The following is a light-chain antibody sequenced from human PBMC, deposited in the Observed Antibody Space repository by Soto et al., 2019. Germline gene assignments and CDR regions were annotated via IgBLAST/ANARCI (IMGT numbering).Light chain of an antibody. J-gene: IGKJ4*01. CDR3: QQGSTYPT. CDR2: VAS. V-gene: IGKV1-39*01. CDR1: QSVSNY. Sequence: IQMTQSPSSLSASVGDKVTITCRAGQSVSNYVNWYQHKPGKPPNLLIYVASSLQSGVPSRFNGSGSGTDFTLTISSLQPEDVATYYCQQGSTYPTFGGGTKVEIK.